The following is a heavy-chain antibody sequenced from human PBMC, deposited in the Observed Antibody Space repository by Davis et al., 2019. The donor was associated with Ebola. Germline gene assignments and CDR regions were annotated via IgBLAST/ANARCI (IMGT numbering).Heavy chain of an antibody. CDR2: ISSSGGST. Sequence: GESLKISCAASGFTFSSFAMSWVRQAPGKGLEWVSGISSSGGSTYYADSVKGRFTISRDNFKNMLYLQMNSLRAEDTAVYYCAKDRHGGNLGAIFDYWGQGTLVTVSS. J-gene: IGHJ4*02. V-gene: IGHV3-23*01. CDR1: GFTFSSFA. CDR3: AKDRHGGNLGAIFDY. D-gene: IGHD4-23*01.